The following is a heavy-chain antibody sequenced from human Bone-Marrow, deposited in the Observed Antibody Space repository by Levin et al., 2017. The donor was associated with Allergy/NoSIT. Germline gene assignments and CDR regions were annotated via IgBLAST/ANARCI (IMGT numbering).Heavy chain of an antibody. CDR3: ARDPLDTVIWDQNY. D-gene: IGHD5-18*01. V-gene: IGHV3-23*01. J-gene: IGHJ4*02. CDR2: ISGSGANT. CDR1: GFTFSTCA. Sequence: GESLKISCAASGFTFSTCAMTWVRQAPGKGLEWVSTISGSGANTYYTDSVKGRFTVSRDNSKNTLFLQMDSLRAEDTAFYYCARDPLDTVIWDQNYWGQGTLVTVSS.